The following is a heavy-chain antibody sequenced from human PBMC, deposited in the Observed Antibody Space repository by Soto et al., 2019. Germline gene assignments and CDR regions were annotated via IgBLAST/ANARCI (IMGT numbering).Heavy chain of an antibody. V-gene: IGHV1-18*01. CDR1: GYTFTSYV. CDR2: ISAYNGNT. CDR3: ARDVPRGYSYGFDY. D-gene: IGHD5-18*01. Sequence: ASVKVSCKASGYTFTSYVISWVRQAPGQGLEWMGWISAYNGNTNYAQKPQGRVTMTTDTSTSTAYMELRSLRSDDTAVYYCARDVPRGYSYGFDYCGQGTLVTVSS. J-gene: IGHJ4*02.